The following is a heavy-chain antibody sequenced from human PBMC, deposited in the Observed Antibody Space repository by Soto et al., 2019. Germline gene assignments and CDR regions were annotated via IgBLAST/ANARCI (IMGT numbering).Heavy chain of an antibody. D-gene: IGHD6-6*01. J-gene: IGHJ5*02. V-gene: IGHV4-31*03. CDR2: VYYSGRT. CDR3: ARSSSSSSWFDP. CDR1: GVSTSSGGYY. Sequence: QVQLQESGPGLVKPSQTLSLTCTVFGVSTSSGGYYWNWIRQDPGKGLEWIGCVYYSGRTYYNPSLKNRVTLSIDTSNNQFSLQLSSVTAAYTAVYYCARSSSSSSWFDPWGQGTLVTVSS.